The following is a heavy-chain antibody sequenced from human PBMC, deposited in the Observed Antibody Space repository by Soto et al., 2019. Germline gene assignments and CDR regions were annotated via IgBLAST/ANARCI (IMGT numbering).Heavy chain of an antibody. V-gene: IGHV1-69*13. Sequence: SVKVSCKASGGTFSSYAISWVRQAPGQGLEWMGGIIPIFGTANYAQKFQGRVTITADESTSTAYMELSSLRSEDTAVYYCAREGSRSSSFDNWFDPWGQGTLVTVSS. CDR2: IIPIFGTA. J-gene: IGHJ5*02. CDR3: AREGSRSSSFDNWFDP. CDR1: GGTFSSYA. D-gene: IGHD6-6*01.